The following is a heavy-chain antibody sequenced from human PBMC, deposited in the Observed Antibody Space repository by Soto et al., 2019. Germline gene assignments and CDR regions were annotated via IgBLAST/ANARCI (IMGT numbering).Heavy chain of an antibody. J-gene: IGHJ6*02. Sequence: GGSLRLSCAASGFTFSSYAMHWVRQAPGKGLEWVAVISYDGSNKYYADSVKGRFTISRDNSKNTLYLQMNSLRAEDTAVYYCARDRIAAAGRVGYYYYYYGMDVWGQGTTVTVSS. CDR3: ARDRIAAAGRVGYYYYYYGMDV. D-gene: IGHD6-13*01. CDR2: ISYDGSNK. V-gene: IGHV3-30-3*01. CDR1: GFTFSSYA.